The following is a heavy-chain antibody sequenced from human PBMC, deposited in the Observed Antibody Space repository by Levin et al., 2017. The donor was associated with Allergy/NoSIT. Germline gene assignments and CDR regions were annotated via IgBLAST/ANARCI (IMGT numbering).Heavy chain of an antibody. V-gene: IGHV3-9*01. CDR2: ITWNSGGI. J-gene: IGHJ3*02. Sequence: LSLTCAASGFHLGDYAMHWVRQAPGKGLEWVSGITWNSGGINYADSVKGRFTISRDNAKNSLYLQMNSLRPEDTALYYCAKAGGNSDAFDIWGQGTMVTVSS. CDR3: AKAGGNSDAFDI. D-gene: IGHD1-14*01. CDR1: GFHLGDYA.